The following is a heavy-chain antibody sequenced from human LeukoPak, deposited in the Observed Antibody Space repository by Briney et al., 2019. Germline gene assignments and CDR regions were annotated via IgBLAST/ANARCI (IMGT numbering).Heavy chain of an antibody. V-gene: IGHV3-30-3*01. CDR2: ISYDGNTI. J-gene: IGHJ4*02. D-gene: IGHD4-11*01. CDR1: EFTFSNYA. Sequence: GGSLRLSCAASEFTFSNYAVHWVRQAPGKGLQWVAVISYDGNTIYYADTVKGRFTISRDTSKNTLYLQMNSLRTEDTAVYYCARSGGLQKFDYWGQGTLVTGSS. CDR3: ARSGGLQKFDY.